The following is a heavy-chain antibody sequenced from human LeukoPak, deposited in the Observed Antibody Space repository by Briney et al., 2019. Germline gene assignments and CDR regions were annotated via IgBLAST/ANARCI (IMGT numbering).Heavy chain of an antibody. CDR3: ARGRRYKGFDY. J-gene: IGHJ4*02. CDR2: INHSGST. D-gene: IGHD1-14*01. CDR1: GGSFSGYY. V-gene: IGHV4-34*01. Sequence: SETLSLTCAVYGGSFSGYYWSWIRQPPGKGLEWIGEINHSGSTNYNPSLKSRVTISVDTSKSQFYLKLSAVTAADTAVYYCARGRRYKGFDYWGQGTLVTVSS.